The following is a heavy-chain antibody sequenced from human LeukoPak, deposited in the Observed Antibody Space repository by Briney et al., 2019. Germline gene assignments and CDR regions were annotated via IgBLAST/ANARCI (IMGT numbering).Heavy chain of an antibody. CDR3: ARGPQLPSVVVPARGFDP. CDR2: INHSGST. J-gene: IGHJ5*02. V-gene: IGHV4-34*01. CDR1: GGSISSYF. Sequence: SETLSLTCTFSGGSISSYFWSWIRQPPGKGLEWIGEINHSGSTNYNPSLKSRVTISVDTSKNQFSLKLSSVTAADTAVYYCARGPQLPSVVVPARGFDPWGQGTLVTVSS. D-gene: IGHD2-2*01.